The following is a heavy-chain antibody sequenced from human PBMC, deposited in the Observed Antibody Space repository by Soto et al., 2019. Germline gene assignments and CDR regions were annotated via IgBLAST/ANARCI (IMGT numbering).Heavy chain of an antibody. CDR3: ARRGSEIAARAYNWFDP. Sequence: QVQLVQSGTEVKKPGASVKVSCKASGYAFTSFYIHWVRQAPGQGLEWLGTVNPSGGSTSYAQKFQGRVTMTGDTSTNTVYMELSSLTAEDTAVYYCARRGSEIAARAYNWFDPWGQGTLVTVSS. CDR1: GYAFTSFY. V-gene: IGHV1-46*01. CDR2: VNPSGGST. D-gene: IGHD6-6*01. J-gene: IGHJ5*02.